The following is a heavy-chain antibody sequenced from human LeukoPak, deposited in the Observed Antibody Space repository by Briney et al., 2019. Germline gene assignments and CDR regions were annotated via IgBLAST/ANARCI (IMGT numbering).Heavy chain of an antibody. CDR3: ARDALSPAAEDAFDI. CDR2: IRQDGSDK. J-gene: IGHJ3*02. CDR1: GFTFSSYW. Sequence: PGGSLRLSCAASGFTFSSYWMTWVRQAPGKGLEWVAKIRQDGSDKYYVDSVKGRFTISRDNAKSSLYLQMINLRAEDTAVYYCARDALSPAAEDAFDIWGQGTMVTVSS. V-gene: IGHV3-7*01. D-gene: IGHD2-2*01.